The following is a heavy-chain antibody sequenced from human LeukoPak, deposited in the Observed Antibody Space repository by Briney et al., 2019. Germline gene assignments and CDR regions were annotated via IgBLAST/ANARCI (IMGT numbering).Heavy chain of an antibody. CDR2: INPSGGST. Sequence: ASVKVSCKASGYTFTSYDINWVRQATGQGLEWMGIINPSGGSTSYAQKFQGRVTMTRDMSTSTVYMELSSLRSEDTAVYYCARTVAADDSSGYYSRWGQGTLVTVSS. CDR3: ARTVAADDSSGYYSR. V-gene: IGHV1-46*01. D-gene: IGHD3-22*01. CDR1: GYTFTSYD. J-gene: IGHJ4*02.